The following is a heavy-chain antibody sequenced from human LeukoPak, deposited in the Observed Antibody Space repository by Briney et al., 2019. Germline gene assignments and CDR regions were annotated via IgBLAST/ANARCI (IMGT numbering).Heavy chain of an antibody. CDR1: GFTFSSYA. CDR2: ISGSGGST. V-gene: IGHV3-23*01. CDR3: AKGSSGWYGVDY. D-gene: IGHD6-19*01. J-gene: IGHJ4*02. Sequence: PGGSLRLSCAASGFTFSSYAMSWVRQAPGKGLEWVSAISGSGGSTYYADSVKGRFTISRDSSKNTLYLQMNSLRAEDTAVYYCAKGSSGWYGVDYWGQGTLVTVSS.